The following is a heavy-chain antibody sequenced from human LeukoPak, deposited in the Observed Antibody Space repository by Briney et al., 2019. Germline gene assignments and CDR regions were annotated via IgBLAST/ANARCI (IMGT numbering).Heavy chain of an antibody. V-gene: IGHV3-11*04. CDR1: GFSFDEYG. J-gene: IGHJ4*02. CDR2: ISSSGSTI. CDR3: ARDSYSSSWTLDY. Sequence: GGSLRLSCAASGFSFDEYGMSWIRQAPGKGLEWVSYISSSGSTIYYADSVKGRFTISRDNAKNSLYLQMNSLRAEDTAVYYCARDSYSSSWTLDYWGQGTLVTVSS. D-gene: IGHD6-13*01.